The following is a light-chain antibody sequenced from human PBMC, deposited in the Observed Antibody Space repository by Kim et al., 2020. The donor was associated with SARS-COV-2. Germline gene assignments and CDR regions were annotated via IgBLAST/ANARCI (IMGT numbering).Light chain of an antibody. Sequence: ESVLTQSPGTLSLSPGERATLSCRASQSVGSPYLAWYQQKPGQAPRLLIYAASRRAAGIPDRFSGSGSGTDFTLTISRLEPEDFAVNYCQRSGRSPLSFGGGTKVDIK. V-gene: IGKV3-20*01. J-gene: IGKJ4*01. CDR1: QSVGSPY. CDR3: QRSGRSPLS. CDR2: AAS.